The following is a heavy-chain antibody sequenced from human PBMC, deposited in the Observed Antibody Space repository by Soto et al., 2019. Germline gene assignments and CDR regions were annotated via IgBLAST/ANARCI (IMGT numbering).Heavy chain of an antibody. Sequence: QVQLVQSGAEVKKPGSSVKVSCKASGGTFSSYAISWVRQAPGQGLEWMGGIIPIFGTANYAEKFQGRVTITADESTSTAVMELSSLRSEDTAVYHCARAQYSSSSITYYYAMDVWGQGTTVTVSS. CDR1: GGTFSSYA. CDR2: IIPIFGTA. J-gene: IGHJ6*02. CDR3: ARAQYSSSSITYYYAMDV. D-gene: IGHD6-6*01. V-gene: IGHV1-69*12.